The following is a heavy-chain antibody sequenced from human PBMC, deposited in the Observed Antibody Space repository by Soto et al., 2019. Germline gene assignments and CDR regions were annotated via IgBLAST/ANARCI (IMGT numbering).Heavy chain of an antibody. CDR2: IYWDDDK. D-gene: IGHD6-6*01. CDR1: GLSLSNSGVG. V-gene: IGHV2-5*02. J-gene: IGHJ6*03. CDR3: ALHRPSSSSYYYYYMDV. Sequence: SGLTRVNPTQALTMTCTFSGLSLSNSGVGVGWIRQPPGKALEWLALIYWDDDKRYSPSLKSRLTITKDTSKNQVVLTMTNMDPVDTATYYCALHRPSSSSYYYYYMDVWGKGTTVTVSS.